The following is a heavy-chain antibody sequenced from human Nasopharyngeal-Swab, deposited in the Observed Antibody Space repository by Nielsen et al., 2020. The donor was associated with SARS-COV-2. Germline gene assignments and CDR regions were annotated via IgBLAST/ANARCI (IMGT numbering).Heavy chain of an antibody. CDR2: ISWNSGSI. Sequence: GGSLRLSCAASGFTFDDYAMHWVRQAPGKGLEWVSGISWNSGSIGYADSVKGRFTISRDNAKNSLYLQMNSLRAEDTASYYCASSINYDSSGYYDYWGQGTLVTVSS. V-gene: IGHV3-9*01. CDR1: GFTFDDYA. CDR3: ASSINYDSSGYYDY. J-gene: IGHJ4*02. D-gene: IGHD3-22*01.